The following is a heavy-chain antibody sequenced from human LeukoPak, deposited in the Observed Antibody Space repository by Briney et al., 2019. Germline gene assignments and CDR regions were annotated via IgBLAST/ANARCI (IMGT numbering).Heavy chain of an antibody. CDR3: ARYCGGGSCFDY. V-gene: IGHV3-7*04. CDR1: GFTFSTYW. Sequence: PGGSLRLSCAASGFTFSTYWMTWVRQAPGKGLEWVANIKQDGSEKYYVDSVRGRFTVSRDNAKNSLYLQMNSLRAEDTGLYYCARYCGGGSCFDYWGRGTLVTVSS. CDR2: IKQDGSEK. D-gene: IGHD2-15*01. J-gene: IGHJ4*02.